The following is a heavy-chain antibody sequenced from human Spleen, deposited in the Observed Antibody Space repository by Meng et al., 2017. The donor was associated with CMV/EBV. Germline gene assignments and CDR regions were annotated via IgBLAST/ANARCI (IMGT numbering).Heavy chain of an antibody. Sequence: RRRESGPGLVNPSGTLSRTCTVSGGSISSSSYYWGWIRQPPGKGLEWIGSIYYSGSTYYNPSLKSRVTISVDTSKNQFSLKLSSVTAADTAVYYCAREGLETLFDYWGQGTLVTVSS. J-gene: IGHJ4*02. CDR3: AREGLETLFDY. CDR2: IYYSGST. V-gene: IGHV4-39*07. D-gene: IGHD5-12*01. CDR1: GGSISSSSYY.